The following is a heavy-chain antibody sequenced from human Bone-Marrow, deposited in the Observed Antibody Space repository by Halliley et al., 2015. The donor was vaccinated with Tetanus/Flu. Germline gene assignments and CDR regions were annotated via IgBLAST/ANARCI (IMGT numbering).Heavy chain of an antibody. CDR3: ARGSRNYHGNFYFDY. V-gene: IGHV4-30-2*01. D-gene: IGHD3-3*01. J-gene: IGHJ4*02. CDR1: GGSIDSVYYS. CDR2: IHHGGGT. Sequence: LRLSCTVSGGSIDSVYYSLNWIRQTPLKGLEWIGYIHHGGGTYYNPSLESRVTLSVDRSKSQFSLRLNSVTAADTAVYYCARGSRNYHGNFYFDYWGQGTLVSVSS.